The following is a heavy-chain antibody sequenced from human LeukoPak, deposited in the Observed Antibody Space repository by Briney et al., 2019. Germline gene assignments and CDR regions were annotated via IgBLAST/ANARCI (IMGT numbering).Heavy chain of an antibody. D-gene: IGHD2-21*02. Sequence: PGGSLRLSCAASGFTFSSYWMSWVRQAPGKGLEWVANIKQDGSEKYYVDSVKGRFTISRDNAKNSLYLQMNSLRAEDTAVYYCAREQPLAYCGGDCYSGVLDYWGQGTLVTVSS. CDR1: GFTFSSYW. CDR2: IKQDGSEK. J-gene: IGHJ4*02. CDR3: AREQPLAYCGGDCYSGVLDY. V-gene: IGHV3-7*01.